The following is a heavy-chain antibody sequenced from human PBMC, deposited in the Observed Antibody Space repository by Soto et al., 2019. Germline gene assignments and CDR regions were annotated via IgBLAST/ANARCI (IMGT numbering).Heavy chain of an antibody. CDR2: IYYSGST. CDR3: AFAVSSSGGFDY. Sequence: SETLSLTCTVSGGSISSSSYYWGWIRQPPGKGLEWIGSIYYSGSTYYTPSLKSRVTISVDTSKNQFSLKLSSVTAADTAVYYCAFAVSSSGGFDYWGQGTLVTVSS. D-gene: IGHD6-6*01. V-gene: IGHV4-39*01. J-gene: IGHJ4*02. CDR1: GGSISSSSYY.